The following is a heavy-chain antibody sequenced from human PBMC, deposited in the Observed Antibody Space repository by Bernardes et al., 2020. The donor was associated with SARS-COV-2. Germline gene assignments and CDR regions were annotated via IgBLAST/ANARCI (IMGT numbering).Heavy chain of an antibody. V-gene: IGHV3-66*01. CDR3: AKSAMGTVRNGMDV. J-gene: IGHJ6*02. CDR2: IYSGGST. CDR1: GFTVSNNY. D-gene: IGHD2-8*01. Sequence: GGSLRLSCAASGFTVSNNYMSWVRQAPGKGLEWVSVIYSGGSTYYADSVKGRFTISRDNSKNTVDLQMNSLRAEDTAIYYCAKSAMGTVRNGMDVWGQGTTVTVSS.